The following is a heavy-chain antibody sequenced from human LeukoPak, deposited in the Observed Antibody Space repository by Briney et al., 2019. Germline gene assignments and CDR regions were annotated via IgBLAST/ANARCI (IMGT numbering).Heavy chain of an antibody. CDR2: IYYSGST. J-gene: IGHJ4*02. D-gene: IGHD3-22*01. CDR1: GGSISTSSYY. CDR3: ARQDYDSTGYYSLNYFDY. V-gene: IGHV4-39*01. Sequence: SETLSLTCTVSGGSISTSSYYWGWIRQPPGKGLEWIGSIYYSGSTYYNPSLTSRVTIAVDTSKNTFSLRLSSVTAADTAVYYCARQDYDSTGYYSLNYFDYWGQGTLVTVSS.